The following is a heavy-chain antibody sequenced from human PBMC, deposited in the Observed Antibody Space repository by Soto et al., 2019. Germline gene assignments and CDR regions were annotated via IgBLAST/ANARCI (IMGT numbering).Heavy chain of an antibody. V-gene: IGHV3-30*18. J-gene: IGHJ4*02. CDR2: ISYDGSNK. D-gene: IGHD3-3*01. CDR3: AKDGMDITIFGVVINPNFDY. CDR1: GFTFSSYG. Sequence: QVQLVESGGGVVQPGRSLRLSCAASGFTFSSYGMHWVRQAPGEGLEWVAVISYDGSNKYYADSVKGRFTISRDNSKNTLYLQMNSLRAEDTAVYYCAKDGMDITIFGVVINPNFDYWGQGTLVTVSS.